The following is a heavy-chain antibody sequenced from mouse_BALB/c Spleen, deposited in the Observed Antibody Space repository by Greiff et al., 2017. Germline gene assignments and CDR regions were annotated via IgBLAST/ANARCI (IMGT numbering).Heavy chain of an antibody. V-gene: IGHV1-7*01. D-gene: IGHD1-2*01. Sequence: QVQLQQSGAELAKPGASVKMSCKASGYTFTSYWMHWVKQRPGQGLEWIGYINPSTGYTEYNQKFKDKATLTADKSSSTAYMQLSSLTSEDSAVYYCANLLRLPYGDFDVWGAGTTVTVSS. J-gene: IGHJ1*01. CDR2: INPSTGYT. CDR3: ANLLRLPYGDFDV. CDR1: GYTFTSYW.